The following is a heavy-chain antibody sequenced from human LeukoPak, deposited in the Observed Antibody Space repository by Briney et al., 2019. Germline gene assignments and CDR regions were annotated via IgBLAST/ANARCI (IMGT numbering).Heavy chain of an antibody. J-gene: IGHJ4*02. CDR2: IIPILGIA. Sequence: SSVKVSCKAPGGTFSSYTISWVRQAPGQGLEWMGRIIPILGIANYAQKFQGRVTITADKSTSTAYMELSSLRSEDTAVYYCARDDRYYYDSSGYYFGWGQGTLVTVSS. CDR3: ARDDRYYYDSSGYYFG. CDR1: GGTFSSYT. D-gene: IGHD3-22*01. V-gene: IGHV1-69*04.